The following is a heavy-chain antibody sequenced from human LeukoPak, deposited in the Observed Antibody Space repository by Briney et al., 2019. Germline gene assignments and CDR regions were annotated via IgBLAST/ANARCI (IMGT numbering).Heavy chain of an antibody. Sequence: GGSLRLSCAASGFTFSSYWVSWVRQAPGKGLEWVANIKQDGSEKYYVDSVKGRFTISRDNAKNSLYLQMNSLRAEDTAVYYCARLTGVATRGWFDPWGQGTLVTVSS. V-gene: IGHV3-7*01. CDR3: ARLTGVATRGWFDP. D-gene: IGHD5-12*01. CDR1: GFTFSSYW. J-gene: IGHJ5*02. CDR2: IKQDGSEK.